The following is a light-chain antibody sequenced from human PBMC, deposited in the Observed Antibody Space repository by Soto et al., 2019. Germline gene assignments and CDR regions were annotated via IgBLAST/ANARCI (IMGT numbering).Light chain of an antibody. Sequence: QSVLTQPPSASGTPGQTVTISCSGSSSNIGSAYIYWYQHLPGTAPKLLIYRNNQRPSGVPDRFSASKSGTSASLAISGLRSEDDADYYCAAWDDSLVVFGAGTQLTVL. CDR1: SSNIGSAY. V-gene: IGLV1-47*01. CDR3: AAWDDSLVV. J-gene: IGLJ2*01. CDR2: RNN.